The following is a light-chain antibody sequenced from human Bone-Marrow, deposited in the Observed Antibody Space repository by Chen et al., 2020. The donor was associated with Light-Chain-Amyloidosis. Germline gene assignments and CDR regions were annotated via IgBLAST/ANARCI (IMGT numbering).Light chain of an antibody. CDR2: IDT. Sequence: SYELTQPPSVSVSPGQTARITCSGDDLPTKYAYWYQQKPGQAPVLVIHIDTERPSGISERFSGSSSGTTATLTISGVQAEDEDDYHGQSADSSGTYEVIFGGGTKLTVL. CDR1: DLPTKY. J-gene: IGLJ2*01. CDR3: QSADSSGTYEVI. V-gene: IGLV3-25*03.